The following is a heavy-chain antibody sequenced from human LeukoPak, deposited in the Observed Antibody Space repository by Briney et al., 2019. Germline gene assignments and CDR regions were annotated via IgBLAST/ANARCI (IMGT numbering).Heavy chain of an antibody. CDR1: GFTFSNYW. D-gene: IGHD3-10*02. CDR3: AELGITMIGGV. J-gene: IGHJ6*04. V-gene: IGHV3-7*01. Sequence: GGSLRLSCAASGFTFSNYWMTWVRQAPGKGLEWVANIKQGGSEKYYVDSVKGRFTISRDNAENSLYLQMNSLRAEDTAVYYCAELGITMIGGVWGKGTTVTISS. CDR2: IKQGGSEK.